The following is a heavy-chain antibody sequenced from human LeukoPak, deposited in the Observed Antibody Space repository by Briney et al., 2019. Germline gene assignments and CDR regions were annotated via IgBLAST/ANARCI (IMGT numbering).Heavy chain of an antibody. CDR1: GGSISSYY. J-gene: IGHJ4*02. Sequence: SETLSLTCTVPGGSISSYYWSWIRQPPGKGLEWIGYIYYSGSTNYNPSLKSRVTISADTSKNQFSLKLSSVTAADTAVYYCARDYYDSSGYFDYWGQGTLVTVSS. CDR3: ARDYYDSSGYFDY. CDR2: IYYSGST. D-gene: IGHD3-22*01. V-gene: IGHV4-59*01.